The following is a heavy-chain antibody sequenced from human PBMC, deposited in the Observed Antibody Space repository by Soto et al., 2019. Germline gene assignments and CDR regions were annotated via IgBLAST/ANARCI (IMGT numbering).Heavy chain of an antibody. Sequence: ASVKVSCKASGYTFTGYYIHWVRQAPGQGLEWMGWINPNSGGTNYAQKFQGWVTMTRDTSISTAYMELSRLRSDDTAVYYCARGHTVDYYYYGMDVWGQGSTVTVSS. D-gene: IGHD4-17*01. CDR2: INPNSGGT. CDR3: ARGHTVDYYYYGMDV. CDR1: GYTFTGYY. J-gene: IGHJ6*02. V-gene: IGHV1-2*04.